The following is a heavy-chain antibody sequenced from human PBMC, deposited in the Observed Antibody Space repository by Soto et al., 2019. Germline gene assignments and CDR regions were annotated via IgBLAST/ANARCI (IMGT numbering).Heavy chain of an antibody. CDR2: ISAYNGNT. D-gene: IGHD6-19*01. Sequence: QDQLVQSGVEVKKPGASVKVSCKASGYSFTNYGITWVRQAPGQGFEWMGWISAYNGNTNYAQKFQGRVTLTTGASTSTAYLELRGLRSDDTAVYYCARDRGVAHPVAGNTLYYYYMDVWGKGTTVTVSS. CDR3: ARDRGVAHPVAGNTLYYYYMDV. V-gene: IGHV1-18*01. CDR1: GYSFTNYG. J-gene: IGHJ6*03.